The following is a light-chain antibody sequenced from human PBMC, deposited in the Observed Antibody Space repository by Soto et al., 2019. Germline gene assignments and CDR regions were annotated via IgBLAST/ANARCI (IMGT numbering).Light chain of an antibody. J-gene: IGLJ2*01. Sequence: QSVLTQPASVSGSPGQSITISCTGTSSDVGAYDFVSWYQHSPGKAPKLVTFDVTHRPPGISDRFSGSKSANTASLTISGLQAADEAFYYCSSYTTRRTLVFGGGTKLTVL. CDR3: SSYTTRRTLV. CDR1: SSDVGAYDF. CDR2: DVT. V-gene: IGLV2-14*01.